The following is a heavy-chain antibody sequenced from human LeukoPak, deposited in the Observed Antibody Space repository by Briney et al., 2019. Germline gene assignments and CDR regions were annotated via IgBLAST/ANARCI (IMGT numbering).Heavy chain of an antibody. D-gene: IGHD3-9*01. CDR1: GGSFSGYY. J-gene: IGHJ4*02. Sequence: PSETLSLTCAVYGGSFSGYYWSWIRQPPGKGLEWIGEINHSGSTNYNPSLKSRVTISVDTSKNQSSLKLSSVTAADTAVYYCASRPIVLRYFDWLLPFDYWGQGTLVTVSS. CDR3: ASRPIVLRYFDWLLPFDY. V-gene: IGHV4-34*01. CDR2: INHSGST.